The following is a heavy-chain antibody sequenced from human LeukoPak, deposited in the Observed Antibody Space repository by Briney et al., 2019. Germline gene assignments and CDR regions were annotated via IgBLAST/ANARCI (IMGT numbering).Heavy chain of an antibody. CDR1: GISFRDYY. CDR3: ASVHYYALDY. V-gene: IGHV3-11*01. J-gene: IGHJ4*02. Sequence: GGSLRLSCAASGISFRDYYMSWIRQAPGKGLEWVSYISGSGSTTHYADAVQGRFTISRDNAKNALYLQMNSPRAEDTAVYYCASVHYYALDYWGQGTLVTVSS. CDR2: ISGSGSTT. D-gene: IGHD3-10*01.